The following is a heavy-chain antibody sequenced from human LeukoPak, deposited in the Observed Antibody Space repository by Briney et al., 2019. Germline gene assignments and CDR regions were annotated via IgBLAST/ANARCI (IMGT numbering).Heavy chain of an antibody. CDR2: INTHSGNP. D-gene: IGHD2-21*02. Sequence: ASVKVSCKASGYTFTSYAMNWVRQAPGQGLEWMGWINTHSGNPTYAQGFTGRYVFSLDTSVSTAYLQISNLKAEDTAVYYCARQVGTASSHDFGHWGHGTLVTVSS. J-gene: IGHJ4*01. V-gene: IGHV7-4-1*02. CDR1: GYTFTSYA. CDR3: ARQVGTASSHDFGH.